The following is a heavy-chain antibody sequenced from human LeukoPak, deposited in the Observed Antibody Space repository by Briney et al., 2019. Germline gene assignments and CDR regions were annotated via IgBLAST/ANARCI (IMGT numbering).Heavy chain of an antibody. CDR2: ISGSGGST. J-gene: IGHJ5*02. D-gene: IGHD6-19*01. CDR3: AKVLVAGIWNWFDP. CDR1: GFTFRSYA. V-gene: IGHV3-23*01. Sequence: GGYLGLYCAASGFTFRSYAMDWVRPAPGKGLELVSAISGSGGSTYYADSVKGRFTISRDNSKNTLYLQMNSLRAEDTAVYYCAKVLVAGIWNWFDPWGQGTLVTVSS.